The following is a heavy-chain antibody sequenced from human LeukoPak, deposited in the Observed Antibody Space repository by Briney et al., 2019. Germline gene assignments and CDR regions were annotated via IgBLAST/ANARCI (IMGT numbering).Heavy chain of an antibody. D-gene: IGHD3-22*01. Sequence: GGSLRLSCEASGFXFSSYSINWVRQAPGKGLEWLSSISSSSSYIYYADSVKGRFTISRDNAKNSLYLQMNSLRAEDTAVYYCARVVITRGFDYWGQGTLVTVSS. J-gene: IGHJ4*02. CDR2: ISSSSSYI. V-gene: IGHV3-21*01. CDR1: GFXFSSYS. CDR3: ARVVITRGFDY.